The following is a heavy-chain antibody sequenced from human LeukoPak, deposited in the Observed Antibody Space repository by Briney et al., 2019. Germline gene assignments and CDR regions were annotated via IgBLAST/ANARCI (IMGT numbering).Heavy chain of an antibody. V-gene: IGHV3-23*01. D-gene: IGHD1-1*01. Sequence: GGSLRLSCAASGFTFSNYAMNWVRQAPGQGLEWVSTISNSGDATFYADAVKGRFTISRDNSKNTLYLQMYSLRAEDTAIYYCAKAPPYTKYFDYWGQGTLLTVSS. CDR1: GFTFSNYA. CDR3: AKAPPYTKYFDY. J-gene: IGHJ4*02. CDR2: ISNSGDAT.